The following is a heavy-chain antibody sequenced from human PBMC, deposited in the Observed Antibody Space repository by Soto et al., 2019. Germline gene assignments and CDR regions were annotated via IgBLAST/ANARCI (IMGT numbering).Heavy chain of an antibody. CDR3: ARVAYDSSGYYRYYFDY. CDR2: ISSSGRTI. D-gene: IGHD3-22*01. CDR1: VFTSSGYE. Sequence: PGGSLRLACAASVFTSSGYEMNWVRQAQGKGLEWVSYISSSGRTIYYADSVKGRFTISRDNAKNSLYLQMHSLRAEDTAVYYCARVAYDSSGYYRYYFDYWGQGTMVTVSS. J-gene: IGHJ4*02. V-gene: IGHV3-48*03.